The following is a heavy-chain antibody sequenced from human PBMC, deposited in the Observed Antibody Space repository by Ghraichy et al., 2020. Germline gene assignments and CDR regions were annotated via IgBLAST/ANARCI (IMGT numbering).Heavy chain of an antibody. D-gene: IGHD3-10*01. V-gene: IGHV3-21*01. CDR1: GFTFSSYS. CDR2: ISSSSSYI. Sequence: GGSLRLSCAASGFTFSSYSMNWVRQAPGKGLEWVSSISSSSSYIYYADSVKGRSTISRDNAKNSLYLQMNSLRAEDTAVYYCARAKRWFGELLYGTIDYWGQGTLVTVSS. CDR3: ARAKRWFGELLYGTIDY. J-gene: IGHJ4*02.